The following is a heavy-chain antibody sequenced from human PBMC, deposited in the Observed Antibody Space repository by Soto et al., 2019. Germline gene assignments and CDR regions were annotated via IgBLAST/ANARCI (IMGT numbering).Heavy chain of an antibody. V-gene: IGHV1-18*01. CDR1: GYTFSNYG. J-gene: IGHJ4*02. Sequence: QVQLMQSGAEVKKPGASAKVSCKASGYTFSNYGINWMRQVPGQGLEWMGWISAYNGTTNYAQKFQGRVTMTTDASTNTAHMELRSLRSDDTAVYYCARASGGGVGTTSYWGQGTLVTVSS. CDR3: ARASGGGVGTTSY. D-gene: IGHD1-26*01. CDR2: ISAYNGTT.